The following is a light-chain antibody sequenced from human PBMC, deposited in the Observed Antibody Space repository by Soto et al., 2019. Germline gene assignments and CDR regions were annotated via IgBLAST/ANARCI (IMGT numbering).Light chain of an antibody. Sequence: DIQMTQSPSTLSASVGDRVTITCRASQSISSWLAWYQQKPGKAPKLLIYKASSLESGVPSRFSGSGSGTEFTLTISSLQPDDFATYYCQQYSRYSPYTFGQGTKLEIK. J-gene: IGKJ2*01. CDR2: KAS. V-gene: IGKV1-5*03. CDR3: QQYSRYSPYT. CDR1: QSISSW.